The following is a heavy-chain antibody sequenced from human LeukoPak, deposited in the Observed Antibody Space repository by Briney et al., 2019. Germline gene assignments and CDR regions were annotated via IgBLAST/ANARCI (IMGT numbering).Heavy chain of an antibody. CDR1: GFTFISYA. J-gene: IGHJ4*02. CDR3: AASPGYSGSFPFDY. CDR2: IDVGCGNK. D-gene: IGHD1-26*01. V-gene: IGHV1-58*02. Sequence: SVNVSCKASGFTFISYAMQWVRPPRGKRLEWIGWIDVGCGNKYNAQKFQERAILTRDRYTHTAYMEPSGLSAKDPAVYYCAASPGYSGSFPFDYWGQGTLVTVSS.